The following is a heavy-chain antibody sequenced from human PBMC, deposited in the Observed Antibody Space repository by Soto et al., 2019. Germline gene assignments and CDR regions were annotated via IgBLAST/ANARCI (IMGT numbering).Heavy chain of an antibody. CDR2: IGTAGDP. CDR1: GFTFSSYD. V-gene: IGHV3-13*05. J-gene: IGHJ6*02. D-gene: IGHD3-9*01. Sequence: GSLRLSCAASGFTFSSYDMHWVRQATGKGLEWVSAIGTAGDPYYPGSVKGRFTISRENAKNSLYLQMNSLRAGDTAVYYCARGAHYDILTGYPTIMYGMDVWGQGTTVTVSS. CDR3: ARGAHYDILTGYPTIMYGMDV.